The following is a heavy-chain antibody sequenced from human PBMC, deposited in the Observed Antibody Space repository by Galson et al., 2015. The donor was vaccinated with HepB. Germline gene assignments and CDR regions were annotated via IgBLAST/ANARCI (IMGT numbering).Heavy chain of an antibody. V-gene: IGHV3-15*01. D-gene: IGHD2-21*01. J-gene: IGHJ4*02. Sequence: SLRLSCAASGFTFSSAWMNWVRQAPGKGLEWVGLIKHKDDGATTDYAAPVKGRFTISRDDSKNTLYLQMNSLKIEDAGVYYCTTGYSWAWHDHYWGQGTLVTVSS. CDR3: TTGYSWAWHDHY. CDR2: IKHKDDGATT. CDR1: GFTFSSAW.